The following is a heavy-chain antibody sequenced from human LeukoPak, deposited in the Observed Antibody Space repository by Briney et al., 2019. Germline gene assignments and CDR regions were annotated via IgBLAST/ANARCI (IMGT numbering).Heavy chain of an antibody. CDR2: IRHGGSNK. CDR1: GFDFNNYG. D-gene: IGHD2-15*01. Sequence: GGSLRLSCAASGFDFNNYGMHWVRQAPGKGLEWVAFIRHGGSNKFYGDSVKGRFTVSRDNSKNTLYLEMNSLRLEDTSLYYCAKDSRSYCSGGACFPFDSWGQGTLVTVSS. CDR3: AKDSRSYCSGGACFPFDS. V-gene: IGHV3-30*02. J-gene: IGHJ4*02.